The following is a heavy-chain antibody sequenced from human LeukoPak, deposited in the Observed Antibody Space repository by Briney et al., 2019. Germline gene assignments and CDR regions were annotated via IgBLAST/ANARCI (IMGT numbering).Heavy chain of an antibody. D-gene: IGHD3-22*01. Sequence: ASVKVSCKASGYTFTDYYMHWVRQAPGQGLEWMGCINLYSGGAHYAQKFQDWLSMTRDTSINTAYMELSSLRSDDTAVYYCAGDWNNYYDSSGYYSDYWGQGTLVTVSS. CDR1: GYTFTDYY. J-gene: IGHJ4*02. V-gene: IGHV1-2*04. CDR2: INLYSGGA. CDR3: AGDWNNYYDSSGYYSDY.